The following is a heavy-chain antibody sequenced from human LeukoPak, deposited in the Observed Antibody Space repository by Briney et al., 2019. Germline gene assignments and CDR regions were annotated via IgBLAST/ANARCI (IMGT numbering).Heavy chain of an antibody. CDR3: ARLYYGSGSYYRPALDY. CDR2: INPNSGGT. V-gene: IGHV1-2*02. CDR1: GYTFTGYY. D-gene: IGHD3-10*01. J-gene: IGHJ4*02. Sequence: ASVKVSCKASGYTFTGYYMHWVRQAPGQGLAWMGWINPNSGGTNYAQKFQGRVTMTRDTSISTAYMELSRLRSDDTAVYYCARLYYGSGSYYRPALDYWGQGTLVTVSS.